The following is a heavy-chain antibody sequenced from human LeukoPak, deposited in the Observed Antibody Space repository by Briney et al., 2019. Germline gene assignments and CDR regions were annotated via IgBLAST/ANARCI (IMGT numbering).Heavy chain of an antibody. CDR3: TRGKPETVLDS. J-gene: IGHJ5*01. CDR2: INHSGST. CDR1: GGSFSGYC. Sequence: SETLSLTCSVYGGSFSGYCWSWIRQPPGKGLEWIGEINHSGSTNYNPSLKTRVTISLDRSKDQFSLKLTSVTAADTAVYYCTRGKPETVLDSWGRGTLVTVSS. V-gene: IGHV4-34*01.